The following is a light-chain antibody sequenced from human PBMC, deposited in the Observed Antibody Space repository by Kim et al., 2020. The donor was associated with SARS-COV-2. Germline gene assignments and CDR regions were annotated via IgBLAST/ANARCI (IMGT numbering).Light chain of an antibody. J-gene: IGLJ2*01. CDR2: DNN. CDR1: SSNIRNNY. Sequence: QKVTISCSGSSSNIRNNYVSWYQQLPGTAPKLLIYDNNKRPSGIPDRFSGSKSGTSATLGITGLQTGDEADYYCGTWDSSLSAVVFGGGTQLTVL. CDR3: GTWDSSLSAVV. V-gene: IGLV1-51*01.